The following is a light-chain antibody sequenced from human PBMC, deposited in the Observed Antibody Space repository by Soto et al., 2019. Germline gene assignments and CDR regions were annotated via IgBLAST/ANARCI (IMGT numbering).Light chain of an antibody. CDR2: EAS. CDR1: QSISGS. J-gene: IGKJ1*01. V-gene: IGKV1-5*03. CDR3: QQYNGYWT. Sequence: DIQMTQSPSTLSASVGDRVTITCRASQSISGSLAWYQQKPGKAPKLLIYEASNLKSGVPSRFSRSGSGTEYTLTISSLQPDDSASYYCQQYNGYWTFGQGTRVEIK.